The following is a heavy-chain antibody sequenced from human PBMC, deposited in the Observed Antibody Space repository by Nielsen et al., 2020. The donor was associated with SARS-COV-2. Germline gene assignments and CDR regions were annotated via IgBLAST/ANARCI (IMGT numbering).Heavy chain of an antibody. V-gene: IGHV5-51*01. CDR2: IHPGDSET. CDR3: ARLGRSNAPRNGFDI. CDR1: GYSFSSYW. D-gene: IGHD1-26*01. Sequence: GESLKISCEGSGYSFSSYWIGWVRQMPGKGLEWVGIIHPGDSETRYSPSLQGQVTISADRTIRSAHLQWSSLKASDTAIYYCARLGRSNAPRNGFDIWGQGTLVTVST. J-gene: IGHJ3*02.